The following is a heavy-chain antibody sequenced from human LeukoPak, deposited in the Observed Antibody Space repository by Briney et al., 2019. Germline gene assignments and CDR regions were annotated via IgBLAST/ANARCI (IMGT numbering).Heavy chain of an antibody. CDR2: EGSAGGT. V-gene: IGHV3-23*01. D-gene: IGHD1-26*01. Sequence: PGGSLRLSCAASGFTFTNHAVSWVRQAPGKGLEWVSAEGSAGGTYYADSVKGRLTISRDNSGKTMSLQMNRLRVEDTALYYCASRTWVGAGYYAFDIWGQGAMVTVSS. J-gene: IGHJ3*02. CDR3: ASRTWVGAGYYAFDI. CDR1: GFTFTNHA.